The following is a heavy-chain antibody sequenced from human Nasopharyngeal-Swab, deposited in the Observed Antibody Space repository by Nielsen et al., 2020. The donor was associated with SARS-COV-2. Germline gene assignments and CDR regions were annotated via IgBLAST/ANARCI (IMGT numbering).Heavy chain of an antibody. J-gene: IGHJ5*02. CDR3: ARGPIKRYCSGGSCRPHNWFDP. D-gene: IGHD2-15*01. V-gene: IGHV4-34*01. CDR2: INHSGST. CDR1: GGSFSGYY. Sequence: SETLSLTCAVYGGSFSGYYWSWIRQPLGKGLEWIGEINHSGSTNYNPSLKSRVTISVDTSKNQFSLKLSSVTAADTAVYYCARGPIKRYCSGGSCRPHNWFDPWGQGTLVTVSS.